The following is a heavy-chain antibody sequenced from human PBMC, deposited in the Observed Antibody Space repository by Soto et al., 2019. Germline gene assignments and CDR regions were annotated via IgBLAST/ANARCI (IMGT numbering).Heavy chain of an antibody. CDR1: GVTFSSYA. Sequence: GGSMRLSCAASGVTFSSYAMHWVRQAPGKGLDWVALISYDGSNQYYADSVKGRFTISRDNSKNTLYLQMNSLRAEDTAVYYCARDQKVSYYVSGYFYYYGLDVWGQGTTVTVSS. CDR2: ISYDGSNQ. V-gene: IGHV3-30-3*01. J-gene: IGHJ6*02. CDR3: ARDQKVSYYVSGYFYYYGLDV. D-gene: IGHD3-10*01.